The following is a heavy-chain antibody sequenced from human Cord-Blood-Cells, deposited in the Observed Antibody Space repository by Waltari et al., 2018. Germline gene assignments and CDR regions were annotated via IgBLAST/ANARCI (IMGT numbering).Heavy chain of an antibody. J-gene: IGHJ4*02. CDR2: SSCSGGST. Sequence: EVQLLESGGGLVQPGGSLRLSCAASGFTFSSYAMSWVRQAPGKGLEWGSASSCSGGSTYYAASVKGRFTISRDNSKNTLYLQMNSLRAEDTAVYYCAKEGRTTVTTRGAFDYWGQGTLVTVSS. V-gene: IGHV3-23*01. CDR3: AKEGRTTVTTRGAFDY. D-gene: IGHD4-17*01. CDR1: GFTFSSYA.